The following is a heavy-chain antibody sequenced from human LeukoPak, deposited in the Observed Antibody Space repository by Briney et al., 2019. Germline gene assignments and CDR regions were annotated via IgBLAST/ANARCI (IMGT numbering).Heavy chain of an antibody. J-gene: IGHJ4*02. CDR2: IKKDGSEK. V-gene: IGHV3-7*03. Sequence: PGGSLRLSCAASGFTFSSYWMSWVRQAPGKGLEWVANIKKDGSEKYYVDSVKGRFTISRDNAKTSLYLQMNSLRAEDTAVYYCAKARKYYFDYWGQGTLVTVSS. CDR3: AKARKYYFDY. CDR1: GFTFSSYW.